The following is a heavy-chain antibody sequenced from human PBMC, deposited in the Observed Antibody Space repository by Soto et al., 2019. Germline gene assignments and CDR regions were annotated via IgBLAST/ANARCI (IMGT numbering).Heavy chain of an antibody. CDR1: GGSIGRGGYY. CDR3: ARDVLGIAPPGGYSTDF. Sequence: TLSLTCTVSGGSIGRGGYYWSLIRQHPGKGLEWIGYIYYSGSTYYNPSLKSRVTISVDTSKNQFSLKLSSVTAADTAVYYCARDVLGIAPPGGYSTDFCGQATLVTGST. CDR2: IYYSGST. V-gene: IGHV4-31*03. J-gene: IGHJ4*02. D-gene: IGHD6-13*01.